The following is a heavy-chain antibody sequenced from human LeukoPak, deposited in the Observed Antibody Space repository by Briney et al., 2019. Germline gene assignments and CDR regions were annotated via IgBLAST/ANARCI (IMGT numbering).Heavy chain of an antibody. V-gene: IGHV3-64*02. CDR1: GFTFSSYA. D-gene: IGHD2-2*01. CDR3: ARGYCSSTSCPIDY. J-gene: IGHJ4*02. Sequence: GGSLRLSCAASGFTFSSYAMHWVRQAPGKGLEYVSAISSNGGSTYYADSVKGRFTISRDNSKNTLYLQMGSLRAEDMAVYYCARGYCSSTSCPIDYWGQGTLVTVPS. CDR2: ISSNGGST.